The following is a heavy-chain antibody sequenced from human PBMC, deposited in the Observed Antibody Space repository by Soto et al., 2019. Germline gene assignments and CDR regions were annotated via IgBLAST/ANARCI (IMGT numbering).Heavy chain of an antibody. J-gene: IGHJ4*02. V-gene: IGHV4-61*08. CDR2: IHYSGRT. D-gene: IGHD2-21*01. Sequence: PSETLSLTCAVFGCSISSGGYSWSWIRQPPGKGLDWIGFIHYSGRTNYNPSLKGRVTMSVDTSKNQFSLKLTSVNTADTAIYYCTRGGDPYKTGHWGQGTLVTVSS. CDR1: GCSISSGGYS. CDR3: TRGGDPYKTGH.